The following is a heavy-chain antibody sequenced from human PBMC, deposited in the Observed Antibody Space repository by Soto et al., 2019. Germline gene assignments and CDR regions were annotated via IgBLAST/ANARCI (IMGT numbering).Heavy chain of an antibody. CDR2: ISSSGDTS. V-gene: IGHV3-23*01. CDR3: AKVRYGVVGAGTTY. Sequence: VGSLRLSCITSGFTFSGYSWSWVRQSPGKGLEWVSSISSSGDTSYNADSVKGRFSISRENVKNRVYLHMDSLRAEDTAVYFCAKVRYGVVGAGTTYWGQGTLVTVSS. J-gene: IGHJ4*02. CDR1: GFTFSGYS. D-gene: IGHD2-15*01.